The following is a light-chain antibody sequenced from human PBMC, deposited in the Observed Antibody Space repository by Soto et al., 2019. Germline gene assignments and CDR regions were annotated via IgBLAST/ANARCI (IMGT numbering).Light chain of an antibody. CDR2: DAS. CDR1: QNIGTW. V-gene: IGKV1-5*01. Sequence: DVQGAHYPGTLSASVGARVTITCLAPQNIGTWLAWYQQKLGKAPKLLIYDASTLESGVPSRFSGSGSGTEFTLTISSLQPEDVATYYCQEYNSYPVNFGQGTRLEIK. CDR3: QEYNSYPVN. J-gene: IGKJ5*01.